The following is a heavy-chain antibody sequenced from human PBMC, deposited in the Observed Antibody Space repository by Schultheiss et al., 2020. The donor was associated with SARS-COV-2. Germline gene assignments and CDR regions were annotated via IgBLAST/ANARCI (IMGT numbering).Heavy chain of an antibody. CDR3: ARDMADYDYGDYGEPYFDY. D-gene: IGHD4-17*01. Sequence: ASVKVSCKASGYTFTSYDINWVRQATGQGLEWMGWMNPNSGGTNYAQKFQGWVTMTRDTSISTAYMELRSLRSDDTAVYYCARDMADYDYGDYGEPYFDYWGQGTLVTVSS. CDR2: MNPNSGGT. CDR1: GYTFTSYD. V-gene: IGHV1-2*04. J-gene: IGHJ4*02.